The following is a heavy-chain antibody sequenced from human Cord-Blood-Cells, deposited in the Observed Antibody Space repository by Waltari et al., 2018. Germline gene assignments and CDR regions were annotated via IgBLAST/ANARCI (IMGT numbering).Heavy chain of an antibody. Sequence: QVQLVQSGAEVKKPGASVKVSCKASGYTFTSYGISWVRQAPGQGLEWMGGISTYNGNTNYAQKLQCRVTMTTDTSTSTAYMELRSLRSDDTAVYYCAREGYYGSGSYYAFDIWGQGTMVTVSS. V-gene: IGHV1-18*01. D-gene: IGHD3-10*01. CDR1: GYTFTSYG. CDR2: ISTYNGNT. CDR3: AREGYYGSGSYYAFDI. J-gene: IGHJ3*02.